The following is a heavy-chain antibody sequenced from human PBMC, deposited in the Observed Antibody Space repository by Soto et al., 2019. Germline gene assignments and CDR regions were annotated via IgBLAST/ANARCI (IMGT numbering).Heavy chain of an antibody. V-gene: IGHV3-23*01. J-gene: IGHJ4*02. D-gene: IGHD1-1*01. Sequence: EVHLLESGGVSVLPGGSLRLSCAASGFTFTTYSLRWVRQAPGKGPEWVSGIVQDGSTKYADSVRGRFTISRDNSQNTVFVQMFSVRGEDTAVYYCAIYQRPDGVWDFDHWGQGTLVTFSS. CDR1: GFTFTTYS. CDR3: AIYQRPDGVWDFDH. CDR2: IVQDGST.